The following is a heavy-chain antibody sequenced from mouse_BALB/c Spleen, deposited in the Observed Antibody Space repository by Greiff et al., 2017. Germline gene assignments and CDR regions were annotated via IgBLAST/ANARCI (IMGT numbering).Heavy chain of an antibody. V-gene: IGHV1S127*01. CDR3: TAGSSYDY. Sequence: QVQLQQPGAELVKPGASVKMSCTASGYTFTSYWMHWVKQRPGQGLEWIGVIDPSDSYTSYNQKFKGKATLTVDTSSSTAYMQLSSLTSEDSAVYYCTAGSSYDYWGQGTTLTVSS. D-gene: IGHD1-1*01. J-gene: IGHJ2*01. CDR1: GYTFTSYW. CDR2: IDPSDSYT.